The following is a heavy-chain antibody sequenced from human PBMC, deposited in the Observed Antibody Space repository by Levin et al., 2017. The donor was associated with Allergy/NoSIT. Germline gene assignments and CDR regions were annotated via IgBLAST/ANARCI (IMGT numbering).Heavy chain of an antibody. V-gene: IGHV3-23*01. CDR3: AKDETAMITCGKS. D-gene: IGHD5-18*01. CDR1: GFTLSSSA. CDR2: ITASGGST. Sequence: GESLKISCAASGFTLSSSAMSWVRQAPGKGLEWVSAITASGGSTFYADSVKGRFTISRDNSKNTLYLQMNRLGAEDTAVYFCAKDETAMITCGKSWGQGTLVTVSS. J-gene: IGHJ5*02.